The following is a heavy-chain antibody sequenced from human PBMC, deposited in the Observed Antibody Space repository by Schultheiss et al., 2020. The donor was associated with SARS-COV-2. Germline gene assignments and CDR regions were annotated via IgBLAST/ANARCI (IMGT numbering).Heavy chain of an antibody. J-gene: IGHJ6*02. Sequence: SETLSLTCTVSGGSISSSSYYWGWIRQPPGKGLEWIGEINHSGSTNYNLSLKSRVTISEDTSKNQFSLKLTSVIAADTAVYYCASTDYKGSSYYYGMDVWGQGTTVTVSS. CDR1: GGSISSSSYY. CDR2: INHSGST. D-gene: IGHD4-11*01. V-gene: IGHV4-39*07. CDR3: ASTDYKGSSYYYGMDV.